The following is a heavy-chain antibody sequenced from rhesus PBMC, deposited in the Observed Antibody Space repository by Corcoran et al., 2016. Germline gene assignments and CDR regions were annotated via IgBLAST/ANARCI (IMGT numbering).Heavy chain of an antibody. D-gene: IGHD3-3*01. CDR3: TSITIFGLVIMNFDY. V-gene: IGHV3S4*01. Sequence: EVQLVESGGGLVQPGGSLRLSCAASGFTFSSYDMSWVRQALGKGLEWVSSISNTGNTIYYAVSVKGRFTISRDNAKNSHALQMNSLKAEDTAVYYCTSITIFGLVIMNFDYWGQGVLVTVSS. CDR2: ISNTGNTI. J-gene: IGHJ4*01. CDR1: GFTFSSYD.